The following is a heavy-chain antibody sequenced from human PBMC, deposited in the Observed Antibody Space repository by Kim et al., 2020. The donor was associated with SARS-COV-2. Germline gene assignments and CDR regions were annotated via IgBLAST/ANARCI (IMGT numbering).Heavy chain of an antibody. J-gene: IGHJ4*02. Sequence: YADSVKGRFTISRDNSKNTLYLQMNSRRAEDTAVYYCAKSVGATLYYFDYWGQGTLVTVSS. CDR3: AKSVGATLYYFDY. D-gene: IGHD1-26*01. V-gene: IGHV3-23*01.